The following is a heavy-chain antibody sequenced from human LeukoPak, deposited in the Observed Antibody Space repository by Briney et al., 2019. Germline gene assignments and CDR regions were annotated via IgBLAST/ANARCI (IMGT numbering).Heavy chain of an antibody. CDR3: ARGGEDCSSTSCYEDPWFDP. D-gene: IGHD2-2*01. V-gene: IGHV1-69*05. CDR1: GGTLSSYA. CDR2: IIPIFGTA. J-gene: IGHJ5*02. Sequence: PVKVSCKASGGTLSSYAISWVRQAPGQGLEWMGRIIPIFGTANYAQKFQGRVTITTDESTSTAYMELSSLRSEDTAVYYCARGGEDCSSTSCYEDPWFDPWGQGTLVTVSS.